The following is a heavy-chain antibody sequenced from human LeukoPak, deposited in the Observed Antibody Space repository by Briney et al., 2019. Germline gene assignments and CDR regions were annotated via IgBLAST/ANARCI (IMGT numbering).Heavy chain of an antibody. J-gene: IGHJ4*02. V-gene: IGHV3-48*03. Sequence: GGSLRLSCVSSGFTFSSYEMNWVRQAPGTGLEWISYISNSGSSIYYADSVMGRFTISRDNAKNSLYLQMNSLRAEDTAVYYCARDPSSSSWSPFDYWGQGTLVTVSS. CDR2: ISNSGSSI. D-gene: IGHD6-13*01. CDR1: GFTFSSYE. CDR3: ARDPSSSSWSPFDY.